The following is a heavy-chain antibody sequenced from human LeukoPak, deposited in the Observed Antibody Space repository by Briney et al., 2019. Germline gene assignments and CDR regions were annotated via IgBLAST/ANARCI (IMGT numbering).Heavy chain of an antibody. CDR1: GGTFSSYA. D-gene: IGHD2-15*01. CDR2: IIPIFGIA. Sequence: SVKVSCKASGGTFSSYAISWVRQAPGPGLEWMGRIIPIFGIANYAQKSQGRVTIPADKATSTAYMELSSLRSEDTAVYYCARSIPGVAGKGASDWFDPWGQGTLVTVSS. J-gene: IGHJ5*02. CDR3: ARSIPGVAGKGASDWFDP. V-gene: IGHV1-69*04.